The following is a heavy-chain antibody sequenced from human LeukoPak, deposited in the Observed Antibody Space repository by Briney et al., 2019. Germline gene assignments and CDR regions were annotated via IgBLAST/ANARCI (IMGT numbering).Heavy chain of an antibody. CDR1: GGTFSSYA. V-gene: IGHV1-69*13. J-gene: IGHJ4*02. D-gene: IGHD1-26*01. Sequence: GASVKVSCKASGGTFSSYAISWVRQAPGQGLEWMGGIIPVFGTANYAQKFQGRVTITADESTSTAYMELSSLRSEDTAVYYCARDTFLVGASKYYFDYWGQGTLVTVSS. CDR3: ARDTFLVGASKYYFDY. CDR2: IIPVFGTA.